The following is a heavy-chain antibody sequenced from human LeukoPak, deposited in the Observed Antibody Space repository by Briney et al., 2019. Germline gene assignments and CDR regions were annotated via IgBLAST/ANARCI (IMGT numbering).Heavy chain of an antibody. CDR3: ARDRIPGYCTSGSCTTDY. J-gene: IGHJ4*02. D-gene: IGHD2-15*01. CDR1: RFSFSSYW. V-gene: IGHV3-7*01. CDR2: IKQDGSEK. Sequence: GGSLRLSCAASRFSFSSYWMSWVRQAPGKGLEWVAHIKQDGSEKYYVDSVKGRFTISRDNAKNSLYLQMNSLRAEDTAVYYCARDRIPGYCTSGSCTTDYWGQGTLVTVSS.